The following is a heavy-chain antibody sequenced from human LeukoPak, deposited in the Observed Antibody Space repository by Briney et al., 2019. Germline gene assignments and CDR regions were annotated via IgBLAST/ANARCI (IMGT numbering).Heavy chain of an antibody. CDR2: ISAYNGDT. CDR3: VRDFSNTSGFKVVVDY. Sequence: ASVKVSCKASGFTFTNYGISWVRQAPGQGLEWIGWISAYNGDTKFAQKFQGRVTMTTDTPTRTAYMELKNLRSDDTAVYYCVRDFSNTSGFKVVVDYWGQGTLVTVSS. J-gene: IGHJ4*02. V-gene: IGHV1-18*01. CDR1: GFTFTNYG. D-gene: IGHD6-19*01.